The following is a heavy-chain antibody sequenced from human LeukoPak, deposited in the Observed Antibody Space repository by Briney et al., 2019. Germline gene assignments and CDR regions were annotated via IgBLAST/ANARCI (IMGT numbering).Heavy chain of an antibody. D-gene: IGHD4-17*01. J-gene: IGHJ4*02. CDR3: AKYGDWYYFDY. Sequence: PGGSLRLSCAASGFTFSSYAMNWVRQAPGKGLEWVSAISAGGGSTYYTDSVKGRFTISRDNSKNTLYLQMNSLRAEDTAVYYCAKYGDWYYFDYWGQGTLVTVSS. V-gene: IGHV3-23*01. CDR1: GFTFSSYA. CDR2: ISAGGGST.